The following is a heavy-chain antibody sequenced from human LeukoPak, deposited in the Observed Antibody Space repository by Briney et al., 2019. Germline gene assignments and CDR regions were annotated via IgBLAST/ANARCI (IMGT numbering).Heavy chain of an antibody. CDR3: ATLEYSCNLLDY. CDR1: GFTFSSYG. Sequence: GGSLRLSCAASGFTFSSYGMHWVRQAPGKGLEWVAVISYDGSNKYYADSVKGRFTISRDNSKNTLYLQMNSLRAEDTAVYYCATLEYSCNLLDYWGQGTLVTVSS. CDR2: ISYDGSNK. J-gene: IGHJ4*02. D-gene: IGHD6-6*01. V-gene: IGHV3-30*03.